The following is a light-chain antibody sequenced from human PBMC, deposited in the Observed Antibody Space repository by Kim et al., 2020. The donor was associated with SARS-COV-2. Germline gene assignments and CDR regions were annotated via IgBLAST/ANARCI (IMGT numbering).Light chain of an antibody. Sequence: DIQMTQSPSSLSASVGDRVTITCRASQSISSYLNWYQQKPGKAPKLLIYAASSLQSGVPSRFSGSGSGTDFTLTISSLQPEDVATYYCQQSNSTPVTFGGGTKLEI. CDR2: AAS. CDR1: QSISSY. CDR3: QQSNSTPVT. J-gene: IGKJ4*01. V-gene: IGKV1-39*01.